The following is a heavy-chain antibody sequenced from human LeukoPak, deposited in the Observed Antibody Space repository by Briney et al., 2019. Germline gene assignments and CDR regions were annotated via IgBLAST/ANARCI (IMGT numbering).Heavy chain of an antibody. V-gene: IGHV4-4*02. D-gene: IGHD1-26*01. J-gene: IGHJ4*02. CDR1: GGSIDITNY. CDR2: IAHDGTT. CDR3: TREDRPYCPFAY. Sequence: SETLSLTCGVSGGSIDITNYWSWVRQAPGKGLEWIGEIAHDGTTNYNPFLWSRVAMSFDRANNQFSLSLTSVTAADTAVYYCTREDRPYCPFAYWGQGVLVTVSS.